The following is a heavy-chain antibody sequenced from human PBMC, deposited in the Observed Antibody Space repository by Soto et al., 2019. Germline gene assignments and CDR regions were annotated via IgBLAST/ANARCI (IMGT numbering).Heavy chain of an antibody. CDR3: ARGDIDSRANYCAGWFDP. V-gene: IGHV1-2*02. CDR2: FNPNSGGT. J-gene: IGHJ5*02. CDR1: GYIFTGYY. Sequence: QVQLVQSGAEVKKPGASVKVSCKASGYIFTGYYMHWLRPAPGQGLEWMGWFNPNSGGTKDAQKFPGRVTMTNATSINTAYMGLSGLISDDTGVYYCARGDIDSRANYCAGWFDPWGQGTLVTVSS. D-gene: IGHD3-22*01.